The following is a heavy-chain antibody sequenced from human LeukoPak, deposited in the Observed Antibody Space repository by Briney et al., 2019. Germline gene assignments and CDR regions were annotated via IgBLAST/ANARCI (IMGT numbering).Heavy chain of an antibody. CDR1: GYTFTAYY. Sequence: ASVKVSCKASGYTFTAYYIHWVRQAPGQGLEWMGIINPSGGSTSYAQKFQGRVTMTRDTSTSTVYMELSSLRSEDTAVYYCASLTGEINYWGQGTLVTVSS. V-gene: IGHV1-46*01. CDR2: INPSGGST. D-gene: IGHD7-27*01. CDR3: ASLTGEINY. J-gene: IGHJ4*02.